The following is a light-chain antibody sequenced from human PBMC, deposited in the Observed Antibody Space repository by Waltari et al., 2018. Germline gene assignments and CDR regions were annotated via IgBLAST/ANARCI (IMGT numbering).Light chain of an antibody. CDR2: LAS. CDR1: QSILYSSNNKSY. CDR3: HQYSDTSFT. Sequence: DIVMTQSPDSLAVSLGERATINCKSSQSILYSSNNKSYLAWYQQKPGQPPKLLIYLASTRESGVPERFSGSGSGTDFTLTISRLQAEDVAVYYCHQYSDTSFTFGPGTKVEIK. V-gene: IGKV4-1*01. J-gene: IGKJ3*01.